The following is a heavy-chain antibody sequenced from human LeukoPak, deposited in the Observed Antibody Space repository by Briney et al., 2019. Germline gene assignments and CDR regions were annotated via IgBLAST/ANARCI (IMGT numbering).Heavy chain of an antibody. V-gene: IGHV1-46*01. CDR1: GYTFTSYY. D-gene: IGHD5-24*01. CDR2: INPSGGST. Sequence: ASVKVSCKASGYTFTSYYMHWVRQAPGQGLEWMGIINPSGGSTSYAQKFQGRVTMTRDTSTSTVYTELSSLRSEDTAVYYCARDGPVEMATIWDPNLLDYWGQGTLVTVSS. CDR3: ARDGPVEMATIWDPNLLDY. J-gene: IGHJ4*02.